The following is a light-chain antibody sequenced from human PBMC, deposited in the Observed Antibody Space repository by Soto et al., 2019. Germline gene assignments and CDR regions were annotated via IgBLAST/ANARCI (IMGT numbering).Light chain of an antibody. CDR2: GAS. J-gene: IGKJ1*01. CDR1: QSVSSN. V-gene: IGKV3-15*01. Sequence: DIVVTHSPATLSVSPGERATLSCRASQSVSSNLACYQQKPGQAPRLLIYGASTRATGIPARFSGSGSGTEFTLTISSLQSEDFAVYYCQQYNNWPRTFGQGTKVDI. CDR3: QQYNNWPRT.